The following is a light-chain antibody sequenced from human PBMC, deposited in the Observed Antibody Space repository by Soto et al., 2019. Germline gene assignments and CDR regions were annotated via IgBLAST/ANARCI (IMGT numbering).Light chain of an antibody. J-gene: IGKJ5*01. CDR1: QSVNNY. CDR3: QQRSNWPIT. V-gene: IGKV3-11*01. Sequence: EIVLTQSPATLSLSPGERATLSCRASQSVNNYLAWYQQKPGQAPRLLIYDASHRATGIPARFSGSGSGTDFPLTISSLEPADFAVYCCQQRSNWPITFGQGTRLEIK. CDR2: DAS.